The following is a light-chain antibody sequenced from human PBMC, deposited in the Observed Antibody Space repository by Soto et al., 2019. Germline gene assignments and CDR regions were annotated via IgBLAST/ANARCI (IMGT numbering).Light chain of an antibody. Sequence: QSVLTQPASVSGSPGQSITISCTGTSSDVGGYNYVSWYQQLPGKAPKLMIYDVSNRPSGVSNRFSGSKSGNTASLTISGLQAEEEADYYCSSYTSSSTLFGTGTKLTVL. CDR2: DVS. CDR1: SSDVGGYNY. V-gene: IGLV2-14*01. J-gene: IGLJ1*01. CDR3: SSYTSSSTL.